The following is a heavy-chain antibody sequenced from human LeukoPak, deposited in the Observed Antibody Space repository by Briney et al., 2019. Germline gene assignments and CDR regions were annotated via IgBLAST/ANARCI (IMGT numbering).Heavy chain of an antibody. CDR3: ARAGSLVIREYYFDY. CDR2: IWYDGSNK. J-gene: IGHJ4*02. D-gene: IGHD3-9*01. V-gene: IGHV3-33*01. Sequence: QPGGSLRLSCAASGFTFSSYGMHWVRQAPGKGLEWVAVIWYDGSNKYYGDSVKGRFTISRDNSKNTLYLQMNSLRAEDTAVYYCARAGSLVIREYYFDYWGQGTLVTVSS. CDR1: GFTFSSYG.